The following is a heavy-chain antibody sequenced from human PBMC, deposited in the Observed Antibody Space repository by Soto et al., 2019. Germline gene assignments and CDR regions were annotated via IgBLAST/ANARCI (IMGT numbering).Heavy chain of an antibody. CDR1: GASISSYY. V-gene: IGHV4-4*07. J-gene: IGHJ6*02. Sequence: SETLSLPCTVSGASISSYYWSWIRHPAGKGLEWIERIYISEITNYNPSLRGRATLSLDRFKNQFSLSLSSVSVADTAVYFRARDVFYDYVWKSYRPTHYYNGLDVGGQGAAVTVSS. D-gene: IGHD3-16*02. CDR2: IYISEIT. CDR3: ARDVFYDYVWKSYRPTHYYNGLDV.